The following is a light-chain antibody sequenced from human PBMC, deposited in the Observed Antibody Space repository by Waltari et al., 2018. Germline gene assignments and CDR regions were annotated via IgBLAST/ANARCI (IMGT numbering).Light chain of an antibody. Sequence: EIVLTQSPGTLSLSPGERATLSCRASQSGSGDYLTWYQQKPGQAPRLLIYGASSRATGIPDRFIGSGSGTDFTLTISRLEPEDFAVYYCQQYGSSPQTFGQGTKLEIK. CDR1: QSGSGDY. CDR3: QQYGSSPQT. J-gene: IGKJ2*01. V-gene: IGKV3-20*01. CDR2: GAS.